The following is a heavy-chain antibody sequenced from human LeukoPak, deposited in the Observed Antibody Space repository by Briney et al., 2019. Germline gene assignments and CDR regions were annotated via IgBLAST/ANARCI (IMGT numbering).Heavy chain of an antibody. CDR2: ISGSGGST. Sequence: GGSLRLSCAASGFTFSSYAMSWVRQAPGKGLEWVSAISGSGGSTYYADSVKGRFTISRDNPKNTLYLQMNSLRAEDTAVYYCAKAPVGATLFFDYWGQGTLVTVSS. D-gene: IGHD1-26*01. CDR1: GFTFSSYA. J-gene: IGHJ4*02. V-gene: IGHV3-23*01. CDR3: AKAPVGATLFFDY.